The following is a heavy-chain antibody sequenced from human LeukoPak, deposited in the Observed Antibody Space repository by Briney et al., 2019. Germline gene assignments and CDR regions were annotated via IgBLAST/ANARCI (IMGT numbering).Heavy chain of an antibody. D-gene: IGHD3-3*02. CDR2: IYYSGST. CDR3: ARLRRSRLAEFDY. J-gene: IGHJ4*02. Sequence: SETLSLTCTVSGGSISSYYWSWIRQPPGKGLEWIGYIYYSGSTYYNPSLKSRVTISVDTSKNQFSLKLSSLTAADTAVYYCARLRRSRLAEFDYWGQGTLVTVSS. CDR1: GGSISSYY. V-gene: IGHV4-59*08.